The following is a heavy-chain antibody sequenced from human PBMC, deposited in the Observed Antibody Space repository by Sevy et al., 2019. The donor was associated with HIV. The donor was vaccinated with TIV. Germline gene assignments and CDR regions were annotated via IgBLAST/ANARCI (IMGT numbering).Heavy chain of an antibody. Sequence: GGSLRLSCAASGFTFSSYSMNWVRQAPGKGLEWVSSISSSSSYIYYADSVKGRFTISRDNAKNSLYLQMNSLRAEDTAVYYCARDGSIAARSEEDYFDYWGQGTLVTVPQ. D-gene: IGHD6-6*01. J-gene: IGHJ4*02. V-gene: IGHV3-21*01. CDR2: ISSSSSYI. CDR3: ARDGSIAARSEEDYFDY. CDR1: GFTFSSYS.